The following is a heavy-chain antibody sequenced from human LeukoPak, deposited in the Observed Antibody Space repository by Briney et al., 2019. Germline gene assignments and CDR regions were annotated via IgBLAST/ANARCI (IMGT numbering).Heavy chain of an antibody. J-gene: IGHJ4*02. CDR1: GFSLSTNAVL. CDR3: VHRTTVTSVDH. Sequence: SGPTLVKPTQTLTVTCTFSGFSLSTNAVLVGWVRQPPGKALEWLAFIYGNDDKRYSPSLGSRLTITKDSSRNQVVLTVTDMDYVDTATYYCVHRTTVTSVDHWGQGTLVTVSS. D-gene: IGHD4-17*01. CDR2: IYGNDDK. V-gene: IGHV2-5*01.